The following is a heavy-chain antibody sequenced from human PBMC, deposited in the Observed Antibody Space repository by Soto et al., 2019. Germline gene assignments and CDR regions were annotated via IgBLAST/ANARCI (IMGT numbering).Heavy chain of an antibody. V-gene: IGHV1-18*01. D-gene: IGHD3-22*01. CDR2: ISAYNGNT. Sequence: ASVKVSCKASGYTFTSYGISWVRQAPGQGLEWMGWISAYNGNTNYAQKLQGRVTMTTDTSTSTAYMELRSLRSDDTAVYYCARENRVITPSYMHVWGKGTTVTVSS. J-gene: IGHJ6*03. CDR1: GYTFTSYG. CDR3: ARENRVITPSYMHV.